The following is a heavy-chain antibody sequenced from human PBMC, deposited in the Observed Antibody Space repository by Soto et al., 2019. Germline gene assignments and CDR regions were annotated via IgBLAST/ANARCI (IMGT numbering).Heavy chain of an antibody. V-gene: IGHV3-30-3*01. CDR3: ARDFNYDILTGYYTYYYYYGMDV. J-gene: IGHJ6*02. CDR2: ISYDGSNK. CDR1: GFTFSSYA. Sequence: PGGSLRLSCAASGFTFSSYAMHWVRQAPGKGLEWVAVISYDGSNKYYADSVKGRFTISRDNSKNTLYLQMNSLRAEDTAVYYCARDFNYDILTGYYTYYYYYGMDVWGQGTTVTVSS. D-gene: IGHD3-9*01.